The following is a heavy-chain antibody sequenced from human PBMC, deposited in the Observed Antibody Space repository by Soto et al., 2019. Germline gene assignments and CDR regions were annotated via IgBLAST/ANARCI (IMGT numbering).Heavy chain of an antibody. CDR2: IYYDGRT. D-gene: IGHD3-10*01. V-gene: IGHV4-39*01. CDR3: ARQGFGALHGLVDV. CDR1: GGSFTNLSYY. Sequence: PSETLSLTCFVSGGSFTNLSYYWVWIRQPPGKGLEWVGSIYYDGRTYYNPSLKSRVTISLDTSKNQFSLKLTSVTATDTGVYYCARQGFGALHGLVDVWAQGTTVTVSS. J-gene: IGHJ6*02.